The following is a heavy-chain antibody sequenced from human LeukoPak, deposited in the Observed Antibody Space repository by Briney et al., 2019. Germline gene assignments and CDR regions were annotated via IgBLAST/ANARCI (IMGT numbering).Heavy chain of an antibody. Sequence: PGRSLRLSCAVSGLTFSSFAMSWVSQAPGKGLEWVSAIRGIGGSTYYADSVKGRFTISRDNSKNTLYLQMNSLRAEDTAVYYCAKDRKIFGVVIIRPYYYYMDVWGKGTTVTVSS. J-gene: IGHJ6*03. V-gene: IGHV3-23*01. CDR2: IRGIGGST. CDR3: AKDRKIFGVVIIRPYYYYMDV. CDR1: GLTFSSFA. D-gene: IGHD3-3*01.